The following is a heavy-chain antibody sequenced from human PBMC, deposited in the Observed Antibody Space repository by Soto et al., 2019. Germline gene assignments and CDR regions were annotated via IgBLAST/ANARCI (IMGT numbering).Heavy chain of an antibody. D-gene: IGHD3-22*01. Sequence: GGSLRLSCAASGFTFISYSMNWVRQAPGKGLEWVSSISSSSSYIYYADSVKGRFTISRDNAKNSLYLQMNSLRAEDTAVYYCARDERSGYYYDSSGYLAHWGQGTLVTVSS. V-gene: IGHV3-21*01. CDR1: GFTFISYS. CDR2: ISSSSSYI. CDR3: ARDERSGYYYDSSGYLAH. J-gene: IGHJ4*02.